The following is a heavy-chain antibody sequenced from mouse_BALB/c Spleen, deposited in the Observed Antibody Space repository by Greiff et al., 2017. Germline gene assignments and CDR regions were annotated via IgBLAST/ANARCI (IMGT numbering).Heavy chain of an antibody. Sequence: DVQLVESGGGLVQPGGSLKLSCAASGFTFSSYGMSWVRQTPDKRLELVATINSNGGSTYYPDSVKGRFTISRDNAKNTLYLQMSSLKSEDTAMYYCARDDYYGSSYYFDYWGQGTTLTVSS. CDR2: INSNGGST. V-gene: IGHV5-6-3*01. D-gene: IGHD1-1*01. J-gene: IGHJ2*01. CDR1: GFTFSSYG. CDR3: ARDDYYGSSYYFDY.